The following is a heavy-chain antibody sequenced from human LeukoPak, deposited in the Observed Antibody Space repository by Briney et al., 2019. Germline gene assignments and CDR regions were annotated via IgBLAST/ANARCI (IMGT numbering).Heavy chain of an antibody. J-gene: IGHJ4*02. V-gene: IGHV1-69*13. Sequence: SVKVSCKASGGTFISYAISWVRQAPGQGLEWMGGIIPIFGTANYAQKFQGRVTITADESTSTAYMELSSLSSEDTAVYYCARARYYDIFPDYWGQGTLVTVSS. D-gene: IGHD3-9*01. CDR1: GGTFISYA. CDR2: IIPIFGTA. CDR3: ARARYYDIFPDY.